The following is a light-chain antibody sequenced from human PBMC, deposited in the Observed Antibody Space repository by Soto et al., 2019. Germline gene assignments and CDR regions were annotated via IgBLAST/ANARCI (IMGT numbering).Light chain of an antibody. CDR3: QQYGSSPGYT. Sequence: EIVLTQSPGTLSLSPGERATLSCRASQSVSSSYLAWYQQKPGQAPRLLIYGASSRDTGIPDRFSGSGSGTDFTLIISRLEPEDFAVYYCQQYGSSPGYTFGQGTKLEIK. J-gene: IGKJ2*01. CDR2: GAS. CDR1: QSVSSSY. V-gene: IGKV3-20*01.